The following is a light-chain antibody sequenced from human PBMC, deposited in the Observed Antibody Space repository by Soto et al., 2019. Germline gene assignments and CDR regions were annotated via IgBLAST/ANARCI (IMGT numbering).Light chain of an antibody. CDR3: SAYAGFNKVL. J-gene: IGLJ2*01. V-gene: IGLV2-8*01. CDR1: SSDVGTYGF. Sequence: QSVLTQPPSASGSPGQSVTISCTGTSSDVGTYGFVSWYQQYPGKAPKLTIYDVSKRPSGVPDRFSGSKSGSTASLTVSGLQAEDEADYYCSAYAGFNKVLFGGGTKVTVL. CDR2: DVS.